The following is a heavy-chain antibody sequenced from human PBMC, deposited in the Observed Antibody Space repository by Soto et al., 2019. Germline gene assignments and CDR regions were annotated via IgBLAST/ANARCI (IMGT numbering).Heavy chain of an antibody. Sequence: QVQLQESGPGLVKPSETLSLTCTVSGGSITSYYWSWIRQPAGKGLEWIGRIYTSGSTNYNPSLKTRDTPSVDTSKDQFSLKRSSVTAADTAVYYCARDSGAITIFGVVTRYNWFDPWGQGTLVTVSS. J-gene: IGHJ5*02. D-gene: IGHD3-3*01. CDR1: GGSITSYY. V-gene: IGHV4-4*07. CDR3: ARDSGAITIFGVVTRYNWFDP. CDR2: IYTSGST.